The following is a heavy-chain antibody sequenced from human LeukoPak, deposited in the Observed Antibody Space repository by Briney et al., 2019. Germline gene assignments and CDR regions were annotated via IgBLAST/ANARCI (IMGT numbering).Heavy chain of an antibody. CDR1: GFTVCSNH. D-gene: IGHD2-2*01. V-gene: IGHV3-21*01. CDR3: ARDLMSCSSTSCRFSYFDY. CDR2: ISCCSSYI. Sequence: GGSLSLSCAASGFTVCSNHMSWVRHAPGKGVEWVSSISCCSSYIYYADSVKGRFTISRDNAKKSLYLQMNSMRAEDTAVYYCARDLMSCSSTSCRFSYFDYWGQGTLVTVSS. J-gene: IGHJ4*02.